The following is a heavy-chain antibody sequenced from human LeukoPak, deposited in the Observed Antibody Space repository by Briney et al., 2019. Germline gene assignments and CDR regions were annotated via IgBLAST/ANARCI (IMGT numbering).Heavy chain of an antibody. J-gene: IGHJ4*02. V-gene: IGHV3-74*01. CDR1: GFTFSSYW. D-gene: IGHD3-9*01. CDR2: INSDGSST. CDR3: ARVARYFDWPRVYYFDY. Sequence: GGSLRLSCAASGFTFSSYWMHWVRQAPGKGLVWVSRINSDGSSTSYADSVKGRFTISRDNAKNTLYLQMNSLRAEDTAVYYCARVARYFDWPRVYYFDYWGQGTLVTVSS.